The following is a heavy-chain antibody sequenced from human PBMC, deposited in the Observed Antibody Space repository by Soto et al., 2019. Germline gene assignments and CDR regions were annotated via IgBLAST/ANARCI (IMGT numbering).Heavy chain of an antibody. CDR2: ISGSGGST. V-gene: IGHV3-23*01. J-gene: IGHJ4*02. CDR3: AKDGSIAAPGNPSDY. Sequence: PGGSLRLSCAASGFTFSNYAMNWVRQAPGKGLEWVSVISGSGGSTYYADSVKGRFTISRDNSKNTLYLQMNSLRAEDTAVYYCAKDGSIAAPGNPSDYWGQGTLVTVSS. D-gene: IGHD6-13*01. CDR1: GFTFSNYA.